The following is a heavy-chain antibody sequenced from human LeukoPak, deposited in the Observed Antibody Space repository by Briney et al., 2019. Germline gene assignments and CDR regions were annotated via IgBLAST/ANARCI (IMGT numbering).Heavy chain of an antibody. CDR1: GFTFSSYA. CDR3: AKTLPGYPDY. D-gene: IGHD1-1*01. J-gene: IGHJ4*02. V-gene: IGHV3-23*01. CDR2: ISGSGVST. Sequence: GGSLRLSCAASGFTFSSYAMSGVRQAPGKGREWVSAISGSGVSTSYADSVKGRFTISRDNFKNTLYLHMNGLRAEDTAVYYCAKTLPGYPDYWGQGTLVTVSS.